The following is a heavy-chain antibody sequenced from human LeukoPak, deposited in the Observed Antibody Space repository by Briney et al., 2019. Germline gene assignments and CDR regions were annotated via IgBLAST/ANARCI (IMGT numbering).Heavy chain of an antibody. CDR2: IYHSGST. V-gene: IGHV4-38-2*02. CDR1: GYSISSGYY. Sequence: SETLSLTCTVSGYSISSGYYWGWIRQPPGKGLEWIGSIYHSGSTYYNPSLKSRVTISVDTSKNQFSLKLSSVTAEDTAVYYWARVQLWPPSQFDYWGQGTMVTVSS. CDR3: ARVQLWPPSQFDY. D-gene: IGHD5-18*01. J-gene: IGHJ4*02.